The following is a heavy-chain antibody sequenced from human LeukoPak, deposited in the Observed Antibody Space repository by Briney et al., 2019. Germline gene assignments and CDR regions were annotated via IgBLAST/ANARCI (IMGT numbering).Heavy chain of an antibody. J-gene: IGHJ1*01. CDR1: GYSISSGYY. D-gene: IGHD2-2*01. CDR3: ARHDHCTSTSCYEHFHH. V-gene: IGHV4-38-2*01. CDR2: IYHSGST. Sequence: SETLSLTCAVSGYSISSGYYWGWIRQPPGKGLEWIGTIYHSGSTYYNPSLKSRATISVDTSKNQFSLKVSPVTAADTAVYYCARHDHCTSTSCYEHFHHWGQGTLVTVSS.